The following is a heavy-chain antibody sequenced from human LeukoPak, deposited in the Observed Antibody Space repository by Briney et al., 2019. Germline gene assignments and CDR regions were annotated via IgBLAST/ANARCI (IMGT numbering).Heavy chain of an antibody. CDR1: GGSISSGSYY. Sequence: YPSETLSLTCTVSGGSISSGSYYWSWIRQPAGKGLEWIGRIYTSGSTNYNPSLKSRVTISVDTSKNQFSLKLSSVTAADTAVYYCARVRRITMVRGAYDSYYYYYYMDVWGKGTTVTISS. CDR3: ARVRRITMVRGAYDSYYYYYYMDV. D-gene: IGHD3-10*01. J-gene: IGHJ6*03. V-gene: IGHV4-61*02. CDR2: IYTSGST.